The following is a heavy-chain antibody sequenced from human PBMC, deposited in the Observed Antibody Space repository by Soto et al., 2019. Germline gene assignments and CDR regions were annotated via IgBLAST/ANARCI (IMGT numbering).Heavy chain of an antibody. D-gene: IGHD2-2*01. CDR2: IIPIFHTT. CDR1: GDTFSTHA. J-gene: IGHJ6*02. V-gene: IGHV1-69*01. CDR3: ARGRGYELSLRYYHNGMDV. Sequence: QVQLVQSGAEVKKPGSSVKVSCKASGDTFSTHAITWVRQAPGQGLEWMGGIIPIFHTTNYAQKLQGRLTITADPSTNTVYIELKILRSEETAVYYCARGRGYELSLRYYHNGMDVWGQGTTVTVSS.